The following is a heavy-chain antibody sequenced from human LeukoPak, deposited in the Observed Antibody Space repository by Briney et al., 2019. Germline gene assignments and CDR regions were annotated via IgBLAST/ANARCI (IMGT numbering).Heavy chain of an antibody. CDR2: IKQDGSEK. J-gene: IGHJ4*02. CDR1: GFTFSSYW. CDR3: AKDSYSKGDY. D-gene: IGHD5-18*01. V-gene: IGHV3-7*01. Sequence: PGGSLRLSCAASGFTFSSYWMTWVRQAPGKGLEWVANIKQDGSEKSYVDSVTGRFTISRDNARNSLYLQMNSLRAEDTGVYYCAKDSYSKGDYWGQGVLVTVSS.